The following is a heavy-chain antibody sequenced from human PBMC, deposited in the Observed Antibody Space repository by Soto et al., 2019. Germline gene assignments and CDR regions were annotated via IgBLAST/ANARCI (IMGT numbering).Heavy chain of an antibody. CDR2: IYPGDSDT. J-gene: IGHJ6*02. V-gene: IGHV5-51*01. D-gene: IGHD6-13*01. CDR3: ARRGRLEAAADPYYYYGMDV. Sequence: GESLKISCKGYGYSFTSYWIGWVRQMPGKGLEWMGIIYPGDSDTRYSPSFQGQVTISADKSISTAYLQWSSLKASDTAMYYCARRGRLEAAADPYYYYGMDVWGQGXTVTVYS. CDR1: GYSFTSYW.